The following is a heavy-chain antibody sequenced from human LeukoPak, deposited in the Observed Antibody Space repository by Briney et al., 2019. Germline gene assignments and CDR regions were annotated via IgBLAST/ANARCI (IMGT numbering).Heavy chain of an antibody. CDR2: IKEDGSEK. J-gene: IGHJ4*02. CDR1: GFTFSSYS. D-gene: IGHD1-26*01. V-gene: IGHV3-7*03. Sequence: PGGSLRLSCAASGFTFSSYSMNWVRQAPGKGLEWVANIKEDGSEKSYVDSVKGRFTISRDNAKNLLYLQMNSLRAEETAVYYCARVLVGALDYWGQGTLVTVSS. CDR3: ARVLVGALDY.